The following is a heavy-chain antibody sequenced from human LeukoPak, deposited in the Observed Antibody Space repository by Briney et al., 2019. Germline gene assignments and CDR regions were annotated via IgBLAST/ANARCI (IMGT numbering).Heavy chain of an antibody. CDR3: ARVAGGSGSYGGYYYCYMDV. V-gene: IGHV4-59*01. Sequence: PSETLSLTCTVSGGSISSYYWSWIRQPPGKGLEWIGYIYYSGSTNYNPSLKSRVTISVDTSKNQFSLRLSSVTAADTAVYYCARVAGGSGSYGGYYYCYMDVWGKGTTVTVSS. D-gene: IGHD3-10*01. J-gene: IGHJ6*03. CDR1: GGSISSYY. CDR2: IYYSGST.